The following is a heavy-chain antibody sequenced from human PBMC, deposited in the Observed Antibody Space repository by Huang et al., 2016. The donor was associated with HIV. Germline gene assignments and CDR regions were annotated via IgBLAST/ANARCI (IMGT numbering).Heavy chain of an antibody. CDR2: VCGAGRT. CDR3: ARWMDSYGFKYYYYMDV. J-gene: IGHJ6*03. D-gene: IGHD3-10*01. CDR1: GGSSSSIN. V-gene: IGHV4-59*13. Sequence: VQLQESGPGLVKPSETLSLTCSVSGGSSSSINWNWFRKPPEKGLECNGSVCGAGRTNSHPSLKRRITISIDTSKNEFSLKLRSATAADTAVYFCARWMDSYGFKYYYYMDVWGKGTTVIVSS.